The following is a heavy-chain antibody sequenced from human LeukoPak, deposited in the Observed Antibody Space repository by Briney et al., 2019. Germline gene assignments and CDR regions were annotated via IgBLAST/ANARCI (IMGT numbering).Heavy chain of an antibody. CDR1: GYSFSNYW. Sequence: GESLKISCEASGYSFSNYWIGWVRQKPGKGLEWMGSFYPGDSDTRYSPSFQGQVTVSADKSVNTAYLQWSSLKASDTAMYYCARSHDSHGNQFYFDYWGQGTLGTVSS. V-gene: IGHV5-51*01. CDR3: ARSHDSHGNQFYFDY. CDR2: FYPGDSDT. J-gene: IGHJ4*02. D-gene: IGHD4-23*01.